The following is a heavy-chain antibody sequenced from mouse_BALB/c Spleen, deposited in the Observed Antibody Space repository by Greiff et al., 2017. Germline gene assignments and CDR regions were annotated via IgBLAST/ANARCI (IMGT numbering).Heavy chain of an antibody. D-gene: IGHD2-1*01. CDR3: TRDGNADY. CDR1: GFNIKDYY. Sequence: EVKLMESGAELVRPGALVKLSCKASGFNIKDYYMHWVKQRPEQGLEWIGWIDPENGNTIYDPKFQGKASITADTSSNTAYLQLSSLTSEDTAVYYCTRDGNADYWGQGTTLTVSA. J-gene: IGHJ2*01. CDR2: IDPENGNT. V-gene: IGHV14-1*02.